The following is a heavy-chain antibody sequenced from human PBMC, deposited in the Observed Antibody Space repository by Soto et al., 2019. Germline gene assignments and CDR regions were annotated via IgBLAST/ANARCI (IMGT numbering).Heavy chain of an antibody. CDR1: GFTFSSYA. CDR3: AKDPLSSGGGDSA. V-gene: IGHV3-23*01. J-gene: IGHJ5*02. D-gene: IGHD2-21*02. Sequence: EVQLLESGGGLVQPGGSLRLSCAASGFTFSSYAMSWVRQAPGKGLEWVSAISGSGGSTYYADSVKGRFTISRDNSKNSLYLQMTSLRGEDTAVYYCAKDPLSSGGGDSAWGQGTLVTVSS. CDR2: ISGSGGST.